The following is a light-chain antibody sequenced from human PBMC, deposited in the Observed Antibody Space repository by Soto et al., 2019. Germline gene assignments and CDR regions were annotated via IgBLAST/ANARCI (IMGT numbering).Light chain of an antibody. J-gene: IGKJ1*01. CDR1: QSVGSN. CDR2: GAS. CDR3: RQYENWPPDRT. Sequence: EIVMTQSPATLSVSPGERATLSCRASQSVGSNLAWYQQKPGQAPRLLIYGASTRATGIPARFSGSGSGTEFSLTIGSLESGGVGVGFCRQYENWPPDRTFGQGTKVEIK. V-gene: IGKV3-15*01.